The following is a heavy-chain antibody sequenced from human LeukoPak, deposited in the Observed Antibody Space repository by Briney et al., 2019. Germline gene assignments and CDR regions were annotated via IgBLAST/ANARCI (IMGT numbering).Heavy chain of an antibody. CDR3: ARGQTLTF. CDR2: INQDGSKK. CDR1: GFTFTDYW. V-gene: IGHV3-7*01. J-gene: IGHJ4*02. Sequence: GGSLRLSCTTSGFTFTDYWMTWVRQAPGKGLEWVANINQDGSKKFYVDSVKGRFTISRDNAKNALYLQMNSLRAEDTGVYFCARGQTLTFWGQGTLVTVSS.